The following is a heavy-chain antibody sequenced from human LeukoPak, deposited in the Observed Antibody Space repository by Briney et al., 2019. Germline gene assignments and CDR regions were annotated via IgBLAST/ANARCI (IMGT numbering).Heavy chain of an antibody. Sequence: ASVTVSFKSSVYTFTCYYLHWVRQAPAQGLEWMGWINQSSGGTNYAQKFQGRGTMTRDTSISTAYLELSRLRSDDTAVYYCARGGITMVRGVTTAGFDIWGQGTMVTVSS. CDR3: ARGGITMVRGVTTAGFDI. J-gene: IGHJ3*02. CDR1: VYTFTCYY. CDR2: INQSSGGT. D-gene: IGHD3-10*01. V-gene: IGHV1-2*02.